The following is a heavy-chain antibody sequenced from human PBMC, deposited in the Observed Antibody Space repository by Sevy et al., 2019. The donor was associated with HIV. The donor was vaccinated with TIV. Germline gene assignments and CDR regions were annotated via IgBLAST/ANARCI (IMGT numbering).Heavy chain of an antibody. D-gene: IGHD3-22*01. J-gene: IGHJ3*02. CDR2: ISGSGFNT. CDR3: PIDRFDGSGYYPEGAFDI. CDR1: GFTFSNYA. V-gene: IGHV3-23*01. Sequence: GGSLRLSCAASGFTFSNYALNWVRQVPGKGLEWVSTISGSGFNTYYGDSVKGRFTISRDNSKNTLSLQMSSLSPEDTALYYCPIDRFDGSGYYPEGAFDIWGQGTKVTVSS.